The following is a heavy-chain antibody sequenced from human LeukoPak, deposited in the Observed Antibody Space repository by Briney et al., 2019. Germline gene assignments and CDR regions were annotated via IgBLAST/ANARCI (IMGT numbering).Heavy chain of an antibody. CDR3: AKTEYYHVSSGSYAFDL. Sequence: GGSLRLSCAASGFTVSSNYKSWVRQAPGKGLEWVSVIYSGGSTYYADSVKGRFTISRDNSKNTLYLQMNSLRAEDTAVYYCAKTEYYHVSSGSYAFDLWGQGTMVTVSS. CDR1: GFTVSSNY. V-gene: IGHV3-66*01. D-gene: IGHD3-22*01. J-gene: IGHJ3*01. CDR2: IYSGGST.